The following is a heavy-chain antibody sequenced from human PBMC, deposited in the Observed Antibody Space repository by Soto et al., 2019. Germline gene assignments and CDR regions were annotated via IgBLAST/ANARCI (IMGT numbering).Heavy chain of an antibody. V-gene: IGHV3-13*04. CDR1: GFTFSSYD. CDR2: IGTAGDT. D-gene: IGHD3-10*01. Sequence: PGGSLRLSCAASGFTFSSYDMHWVRQATGKGLEWVSAIGTAGDTYYPGSVKGRFTISRENAKNSLYLQMNSLRAGDTAVYYCARGYYYYGSAPVGGMDVWGQGTTVTVSS. CDR3: ARGYYYYGSAPVGGMDV. J-gene: IGHJ6*02.